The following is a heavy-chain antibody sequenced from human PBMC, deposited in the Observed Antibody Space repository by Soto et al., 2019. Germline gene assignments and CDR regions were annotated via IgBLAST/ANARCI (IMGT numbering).Heavy chain of an antibody. V-gene: IGHV1-69*06. CDR2: IIPIFGTA. D-gene: IGHD5-18*01. CDR3: ASRTAGYSYGPGAFDI. CDR1: GGTFSSYA. J-gene: IGHJ3*02. Sequence: ASVKVSCKASGGTFSSYAISWVRQAPGQGLEWMGGIIPIFGTANYAQKFQGRVTITADKSTSTAYMELSSLRSEDTAVYYCASRTAGYSYGPGAFDIWGQGTMVTVSS.